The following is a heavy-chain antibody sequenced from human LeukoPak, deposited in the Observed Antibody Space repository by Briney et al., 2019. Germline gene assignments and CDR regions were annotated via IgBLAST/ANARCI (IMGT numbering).Heavy chain of an antibody. D-gene: IGHD3-3*01. V-gene: IGHV5-51*01. J-gene: IGHJ6*02. CDR2: IYPGDSDT. CDR3: ARHGEEDFWSGFVRAPMDV. CDR1: GYSFTSYR. Sequence: GESLKISCKGSGYSFTSYRIGWVRQMPGKGLEWMGIIYPGDSDTRYSPSFQGQVTISADKSISTAYLQWSSLKASDTAMYYCARHGEEDFWSGFVRAPMDVWGQGTTVTVSS.